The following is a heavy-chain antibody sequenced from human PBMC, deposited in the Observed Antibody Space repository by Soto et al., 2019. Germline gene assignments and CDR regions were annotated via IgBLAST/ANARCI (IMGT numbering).Heavy chain of an antibody. Sequence: KGLEWVAVISYDGSNKNYSDSVKGRFTISRDKSKNTLYLQMNSLRAEDMAVYYCARSRVFFFLVEDGIRDTVPVSAFLLNRSSDL. J-gene: IGHJ2*01. CDR2: ISYDGSNK. V-gene: IGHV3-30-3*01. D-gene: IGHD2-15*01. CDR3: ARSRVFFFLVEDGIRDTVPVSAFLLNRSSDL.